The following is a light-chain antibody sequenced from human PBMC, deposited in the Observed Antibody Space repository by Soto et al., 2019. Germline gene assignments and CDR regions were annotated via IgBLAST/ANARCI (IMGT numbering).Light chain of an antibody. Sequence: DVVMTQSPLSLPVTLGQPASISCRSSQSPLYSDGNTYLSWFHQRPGQSPRRLIYKVSHRDSGVPDRFRGSGSGTDFTLQINRVEAEDLGVYYCMQGTYWPYTFVQRTKLEIK. J-gene: IGKJ2*01. CDR2: KVS. V-gene: IGKV2-30*01. CDR1: QSPLYSDGNTY. CDR3: MQGTYWPYT.